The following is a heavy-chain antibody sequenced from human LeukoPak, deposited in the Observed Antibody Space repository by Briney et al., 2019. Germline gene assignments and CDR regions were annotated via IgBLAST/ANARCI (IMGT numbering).Heavy chain of an antibody. CDR3: AAGRIQLWFPFDY. V-gene: IGHV1-58*01. D-gene: IGHD5-18*01. CDR2: IVVGSGNT. CDR1: GFTFTSSA. Sequence: SVKVSCKASGFTFTSSAVQWVRQARGQRLEWIGWIVVGSGNTNYAQKFQGRVTITRDMSTSTAYMELSSLRSEDTAVYYCAAGRIQLWFPFDYWGQGTLVTVSS. J-gene: IGHJ4*02.